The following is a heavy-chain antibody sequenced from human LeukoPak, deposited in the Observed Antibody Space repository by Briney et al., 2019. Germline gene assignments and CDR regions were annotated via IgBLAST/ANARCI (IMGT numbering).Heavy chain of an antibody. D-gene: IGHD3-10*01. V-gene: IGHV3-43D*04. CDR1: GFTFDDYA. CDR3: AREALILLWFGEAKPIDY. CDR2: ISWDGGST. Sequence: GGSLRLSCAASGFTFDDYAMHWVRQAPGKGLEWVSLISWDGGSTYYADSVKGRFTISRDNAKNSLYLQMNSLRAEDTAVYYYAREALILLWFGEAKPIDYWGQGTLVTVSS. J-gene: IGHJ4*02.